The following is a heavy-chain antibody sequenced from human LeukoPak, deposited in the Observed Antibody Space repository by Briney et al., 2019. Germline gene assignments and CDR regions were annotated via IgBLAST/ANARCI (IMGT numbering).Heavy chain of an antibody. CDR3: ARHLKGVMTCFDY. D-gene: IGHD2-21*02. V-gene: IGHV4-59*08. Sequence: SETLSLTCTVSGGSISSYWSWIRQPPGKGLEWIGFIYYSGRTKYNPSLESRVTISVDTSKNQFSLNLNSVTAADTAVYYCARHLKGVMTCFDYWGQGTLVTVSS. CDR1: GGSISSY. J-gene: IGHJ4*02. CDR2: IYYSGRT.